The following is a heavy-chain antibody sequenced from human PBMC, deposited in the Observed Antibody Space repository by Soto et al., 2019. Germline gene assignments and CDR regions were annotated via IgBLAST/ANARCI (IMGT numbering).Heavy chain of an antibody. CDR2: INPGGGST. Sequence: ASVKVSCKASGYTFTSYYMHWVRQAPGQGLEWMGIINPGGGSTSYAQKFQGTVTMTRDTSTSTVYMELSSLRSEDTAVYYSAREFGYSYGNYYYYGMDVWGQGTTVTVSS. D-gene: IGHD5-18*01. CDR3: AREFGYSYGNYYYYGMDV. J-gene: IGHJ6*02. V-gene: IGHV1-46*01. CDR1: GYTFTSYY.